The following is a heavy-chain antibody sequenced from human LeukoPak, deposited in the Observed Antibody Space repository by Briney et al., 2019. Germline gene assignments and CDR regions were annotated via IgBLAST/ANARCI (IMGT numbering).Heavy chain of an antibody. CDR3: ASTSGWYEPIDY. V-gene: IGHV3-33*01. CDR2: IWYDGSNK. D-gene: IGHD6-19*01. CDR1: GFTFSSYG. J-gene: IGHJ4*02. Sequence: GRSLRLSCAASGFTFSSYGMHWGRQAPGKGLEWVAVIWYDGSNKYYADSVKGRFTISRDNSKNTLYLQMNSLRAEDTAVYYCASTSGWYEPIDYWGQGTLVTVSS.